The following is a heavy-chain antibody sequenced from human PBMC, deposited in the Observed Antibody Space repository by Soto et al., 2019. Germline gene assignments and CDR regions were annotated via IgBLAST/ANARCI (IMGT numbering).Heavy chain of an antibody. Sequence: GSLRLSCAASGFTFTEAWMSWVRQAPGKGLEWIGEINHSGSTNYNPSLKSRVTISVDTSKNQFSLKLSSVTAADTAVYYCARITIFGVVYYWGQGTLVTVSS. CDR1: GFTFTEAW. CDR3: ARITIFGVVYY. J-gene: IGHJ4*02. CDR2: INHSGST. V-gene: IGHV4-34*01. D-gene: IGHD3-3*01.